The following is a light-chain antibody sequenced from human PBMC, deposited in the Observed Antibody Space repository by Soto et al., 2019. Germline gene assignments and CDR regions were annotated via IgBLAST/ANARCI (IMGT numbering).Light chain of an antibody. CDR1: SSDVGVYNY. CDR2: EVT. Sequence: QSVLTQPASVSGSPGQSITISCTGTSSDVGVYNYVSWYQQHPGKAPKVMIYEVTNRPPGVSNRFAGSKSGNTASLTIAGLQAEDEADYYCCSYTTSATYVFGTGTQLTVL. CDR3: CSYTTSATYV. V-gene: IGLV2-14*01. J-gene: IGLJ1*01.